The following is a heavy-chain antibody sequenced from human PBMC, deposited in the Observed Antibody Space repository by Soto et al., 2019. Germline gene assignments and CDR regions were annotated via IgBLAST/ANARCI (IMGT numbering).Heavy chain of an antibody. J-gene: IGHJ5*02. V-gene: IGHV1-2*02. CDR1: GYTFSKNQ. CDR2: IDPKSGDT. D-gene: IGHD3-16*01. Sequence: ASVKVSCKASGYTFSKNQIHWLRRSPGYRLQWMGRIDPKSGDTTFAQTYQGRVTMTRDTSSNTVYMELTRLTSDDTAIYYCARRQLRDYIRWSFDPLGQGTLVTVAS. CDR3: ARRQLRDYIRWSFDP.